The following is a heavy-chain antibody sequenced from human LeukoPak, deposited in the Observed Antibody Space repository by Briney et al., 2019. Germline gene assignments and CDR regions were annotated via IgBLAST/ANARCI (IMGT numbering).Heavy chain of an antibody. CDR3: VRDGGVSGYDLLDY. D-gene: IGHD5-12*01. Sequence: GGSLRLSCAASGFTFSNYWMTWVRQAPGKGLEWVAHTNQDGSEEHYMDSVKARFTISRDNAKNSLSLQMNSLRAEDTAVYYCVRDGGVSGYDLLDYWGQGTLVTVSS. J-gene: IGHJ4*02. CDR1: GFTFSNYW. V-gene: IGHV3-7*01. CDR2: TNQDGSEE.